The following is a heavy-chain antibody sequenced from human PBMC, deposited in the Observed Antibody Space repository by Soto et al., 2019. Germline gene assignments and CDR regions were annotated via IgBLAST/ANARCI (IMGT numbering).Heavy chain of an antibody. Sequence: GSLRLSCAASGFTFSSYAMGWVRQAPGKGLEWVSGISVSGANKYYADAVKGRFTISRDNSKNTLYLQMNNLRAEDTAVYYCADGGEWSFNFVYWGQGTQVTVSS. D-gene: IGHD3-3*01. CDR2: ISVSGANK. J-gene: IGHJ4*02. CDR1: GFTFSSYA. V-gene: IGHV3-23*01. CDR3: ADGGEWSFNFVY.